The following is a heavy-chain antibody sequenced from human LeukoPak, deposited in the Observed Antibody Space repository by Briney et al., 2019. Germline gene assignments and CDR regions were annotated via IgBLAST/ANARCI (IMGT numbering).Heavy chain of an antibody. V-gene: IGHV4-59*01. CDR3: ARDSLSSSWYWFDP. CDR2: IDYTGST. CDR1: GGSISSYY. Sequence: ETLSLTCTVSGGSISSYYWSWIRQPPGKGLEWIGYIDYTGSTNYNPSLKSRVTISVDTSKNQFSLRLSSVTAADTAVYYCARDSLSSSWYWFDPWGQGTLVTVSS. J-gene: IGHJ5*02. D-gene: IGHD6-13*01.